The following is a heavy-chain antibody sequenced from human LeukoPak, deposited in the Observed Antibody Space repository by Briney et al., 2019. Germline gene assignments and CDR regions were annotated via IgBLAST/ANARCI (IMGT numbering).Heavy chain of an antibody. CDR2: IHASGST. CDR3: AGSYRLDY. Sequence: KTSETLSLTCTVSGGSISSGNYYWSWIRQPAGKRLEWIGRIHASGSTNYNPSLKSRVTISVDTSKNQFSLNLSSVTAADTAVYYCAGSYRLDYWGRGTLVTVSS. J-gene: IGHJ4*02. V-gene: IGHV4-61*02. D-gene: IGHD1-26*01. CDR1: GGSISSGNYY.